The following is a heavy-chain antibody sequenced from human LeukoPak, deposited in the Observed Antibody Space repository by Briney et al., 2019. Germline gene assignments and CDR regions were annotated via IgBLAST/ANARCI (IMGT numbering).Heavy chain of an antibody. CDR1: GYSISSGYY. J-gene: IGHJ4*02. V-gene: IGHV4-38-2*02. CDR2: ICHSGST. Sequence: PSETLSLTCTVSGYSISSGYYWGWIRQPPGKGLEWIGSICHSGSTYYNPSLKSRVTISVDTSKNQFSLKLSSVTAADTAVYYCAREYCSSTSCGGFDYWGQGTLVTVSS. D-gene: IGHD2-2*01. CDR3: AREYCSSTSCGGFDY.